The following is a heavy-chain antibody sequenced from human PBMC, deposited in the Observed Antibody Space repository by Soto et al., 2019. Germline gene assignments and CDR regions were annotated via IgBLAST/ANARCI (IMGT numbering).Heavy chain of an antibody. CDR2: ISAYNGNT. CDR3: ARDLEYQPKYT. J-gene: IGHJ5*02. D-gene: IGHD2-2*01. Sequence: ASVKVSCKASGYTFNSYGISWVRQAPGQGLEWMGWISAYNGNTNYAQKVQGRVTMTTDTSTSTAYMELRRLRSDDTAVYYCARDLEYQPKYTWGQGTLVTVSS. CDR1: GYTFNSYG. V-gene: IGHV1-18*04.